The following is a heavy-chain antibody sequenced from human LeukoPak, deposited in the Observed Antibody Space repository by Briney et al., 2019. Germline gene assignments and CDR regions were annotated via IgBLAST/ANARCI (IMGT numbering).Heavy chain of an antibody. D-gene: IGHD5-18*01. J-gene: IGHJ4*02. Sequence: ASVKVSCKASGYTFTGYYMHWVRQAPGQGLEWMGRINPNSGGTNYAQKFQGRVTMTRDTSISTAYMELSRLRSDDTAVYYCARTTSRQLWFLGYWGRGTLVTVSS. CDR3: ARTTSRQLWFLGY. CDR2: INPNSGGT. CDR1: GYTFTGYY. V-gene: IGHV1-2*06.